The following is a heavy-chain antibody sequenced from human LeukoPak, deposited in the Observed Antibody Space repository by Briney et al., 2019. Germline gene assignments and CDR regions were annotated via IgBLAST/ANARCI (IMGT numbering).Heavy chain of an antibody. CDR1: GFTFTTFA. V-gene: IGHV3-23*01. CDR2: ITNTGHAT. CDR3: AVKSRMDV. Sequence: GESLRLSCAASGFTFTTFAMTWVRQAPGKGLEWVSTITNTGHATYYADSVKGRFTISRDNSNNTLSLQVTSLTAGDSAIYYCAVKSRMDVWGQGTTVIVSS. J-gene: IGHJ6*02.